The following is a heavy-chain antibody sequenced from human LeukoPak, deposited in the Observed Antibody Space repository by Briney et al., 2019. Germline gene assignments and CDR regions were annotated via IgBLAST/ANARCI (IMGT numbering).Heavy chain of an antibody. V-gene: IGHV3-23*01. CDR2: ISGSGYTT. J-gene: IGHJ6*03. CDR3: ARGFLSPWNTASYMDV. Sequence: PGGSLRLSCEASGFTFNSYGMSWVRQAPGKGLEWVSAISGSGYTTYYADSVKGRFTISRDNSKNTLYLQMNSLRAEDTAVYYCARGFLSPWNTASYMDVWGKGTTVTISS. CDR1: GFTFNSYG. D-gene: IGHD5-18*01.